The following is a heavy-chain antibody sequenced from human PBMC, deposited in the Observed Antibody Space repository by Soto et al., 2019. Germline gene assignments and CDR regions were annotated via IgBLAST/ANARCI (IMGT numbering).Heavy chain of an antibody. J-gene: IGHJ4*02. Sequence: GGSLRLSCAASGFTFSSYAMSWVRQAPGKGLEWVSAISGSGGSTYYADSVKGRFTISRDNSKNTLYLQMNSLRAEDTAVYYCAKDRYYYGSGSDDLPHSYLYFDYWGQGTLVTVSS. CDR1: GFTFSSYA. CDR3: AKDRYYYGSGSDDLPHSYLYFDY. V-gene: IGHV3-23*01. D-gene: IGHD3-10*01. CDR2: ISGSGGST.